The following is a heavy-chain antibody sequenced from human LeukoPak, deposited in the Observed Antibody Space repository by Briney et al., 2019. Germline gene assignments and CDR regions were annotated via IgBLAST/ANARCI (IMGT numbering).Heavy chain of an antibody. CDR3: TNGAVWTAYYDY. J-gene: IGHJ4*02. D-gene: IGHD3/OR15-3a*01. V-gene: IGHV3-23*01. Sequence: GGSLRLSCAASGFNFNNFAMRWVRQAPVKGLEWVSGINFSGSNIYYADSVKGRFTISRDNSKNKLFLQMNRLRAEDTAIYYCTNGAVWTAYYDYWGQGALVVVSS. CDR1: GFNFNNFA. CDR2: INFSGSNI.